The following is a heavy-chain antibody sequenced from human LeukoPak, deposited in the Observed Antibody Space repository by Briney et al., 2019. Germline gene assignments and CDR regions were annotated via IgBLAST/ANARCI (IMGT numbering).Heavy chain of an antibody. J-gene: IGHJ4*02. CDR2: IRSNSGNR. V-gene: IGHV3-48*01. CDR1: GFTFSSYS. CDR3: ARDDGGEFLGSGSLRY. Sequence: PGGSLRLSYTASGFTFSSYSMNWVRQAPGKGPEWVSYIRSNSGNRYYADSVKGRFTISRDNAKNSLYLQMNSLRAEDTAVYHCARDDGGEFLGSGSLRYWGQGTLVTVSS. D-gene: IGHD3-10*01.